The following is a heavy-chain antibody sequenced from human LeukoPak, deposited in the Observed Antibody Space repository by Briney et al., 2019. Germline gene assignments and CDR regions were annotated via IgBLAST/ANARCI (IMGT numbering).Heavy chain of an antibody. CDR2: IIPIFGIA. D-gene: IGHD3-9*01. CDR3: AREGDILTGYTLDY. J-gene: IGHJ4*02. V-gene: IGHV1-69*10. Sequence: ASVKVSCKASGGTFSSYAISWVRQAPGQGLEWMGGIIPIFGIANYAQKFQGRVTITADKSTSTAYTELSSLGSEDTAVYYCAREGDILTGYTLDYWGQGTLVTVSS. CDR1: GGTFSSYA.